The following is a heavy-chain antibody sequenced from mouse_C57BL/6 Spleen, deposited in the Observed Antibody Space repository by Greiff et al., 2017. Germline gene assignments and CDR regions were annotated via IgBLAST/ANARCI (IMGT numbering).Heavy chain of an antibody. CDR3: AGSGTWGGCDN. CDR2: ISYSGST. CDR1: GYSITSDY. D-gene: IGHD4-1*01. Sequence: DVQLQEPGPGLAKPSQTLSFTCSVTGYSITSDYWNWIRKFPGNKLEYIGYISYSGSTYYNPSLKSRISITRDTSKNRYYLQLNSGTTEDTATEYCAGSGTWGGCDNWGQGTTLTVSS. J-gene: IGHJ2*01. V-gene: IGHV3-8*01.